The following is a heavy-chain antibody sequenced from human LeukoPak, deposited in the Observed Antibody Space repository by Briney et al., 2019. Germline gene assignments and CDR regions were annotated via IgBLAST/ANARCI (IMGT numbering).Heavy chain of an antibody. CDR2: IIPIFGTA. CDR1: GGTFSSYA. V-gene: IGHV1-69*05. CDR3: AGGRSYYDFWSGYFFTY. J-gene: IGHJ4*02. Sequence: GASVKVSCKASGGTFSSYAISWVRQAPGQGLEWIGGIIPIFGTANYAQKFQGRVTITTDESTSTAYMELSSLRSEDTAVYYCAGGRSYYDFWSGYFFTYWGQGTLVTVSS. D-gene: IGHD3-3*01.